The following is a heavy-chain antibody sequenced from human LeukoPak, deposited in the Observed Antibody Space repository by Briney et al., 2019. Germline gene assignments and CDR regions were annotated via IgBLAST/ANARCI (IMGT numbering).Heavy chain of an antibody. CDR3: ARDSYGYRSFDY. V-gene: IGHV3-21*01. Sequence: GGSLRLSCAASGFTFSSYSMNWVCQAPGKGREGVSSISSSSSYIYYADSVKGRFTISRDNAKNSLYLQMNSLRAEDTAVYYCARDSYGYRSFDYWGQGTLVTVSS. CDR2: ISSSSSYI. D-gene: IGHD5-18*01. CDR1: GFTFSSYS. J-gene: IGHJ4*02.